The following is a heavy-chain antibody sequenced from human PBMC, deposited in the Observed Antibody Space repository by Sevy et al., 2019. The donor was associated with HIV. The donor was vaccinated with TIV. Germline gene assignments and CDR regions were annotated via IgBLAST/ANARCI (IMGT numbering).Heavy chain of an antibody. Sequence: GGSLRLSCAASGFTFDDYAMNWVRQFPGKGLEWVSLISWDGGSAHYADSVKGRFTMSRDNSKNSLYLQMNSLRPEDTALYYCAKAGYCTSTSCFGPYTRHFYMDAWGNGTTVTVSS. D-gene: IGHD2-2*01. J-gene: IGHJ6*03. CDR3: AKAGYCTSTSCFGPYTRHFYMDA. CDR1: GFTFDDYA. CDR2: ISWDGGSA. V-gene: IGHV3-43D*04.